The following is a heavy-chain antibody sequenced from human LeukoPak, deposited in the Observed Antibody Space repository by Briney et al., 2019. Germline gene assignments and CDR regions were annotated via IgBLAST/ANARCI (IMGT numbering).Heavy chain of an antibody. V-gene: IGHV1-2*04. CDR2: VSPNSGGT. J-gene: IGHJ4*02. CDR3: ARGAPPNSRLIDY. D-gene: IGHD2/OR15-2a*01. CDR1: GYTFTGYY. Sequence: ASVKVSCKASGYTFTGYYMHWVRQAPGQGLEGMGWVSPNSGGTNDAQKFQGWVAMARVTSISTAYMELSRLRSDDTAVYYCARGAPPNSRLIDYWGQGTLVTVSS.